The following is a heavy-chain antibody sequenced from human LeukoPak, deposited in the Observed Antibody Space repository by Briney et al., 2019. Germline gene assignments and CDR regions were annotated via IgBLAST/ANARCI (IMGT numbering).Heavy chain of an antibody. CDR3: ARDRGYCSGGSCYLFDY. V-gene: IGHV3-74*01. Sequence: PGGSLRLSCAASGFTFSTYWMHWVGQVPGKGLVWVSRISTDGSSTTYTDSVKGRFTISRDNAQNTLYLQMNSLGAEDTAVYCCARDRGYCSGGSCYLFDYWGQGTLVTVSS. J-gene: IGHJ4*02. CDR1: GFTFSTYW. CDR2: ISTDGSST. D-gene: IGHD2-15*01.